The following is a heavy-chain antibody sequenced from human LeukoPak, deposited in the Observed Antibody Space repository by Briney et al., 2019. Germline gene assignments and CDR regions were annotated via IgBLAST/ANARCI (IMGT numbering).Heavy chain of an antibody. V-gene: IGHV4-4*07. CDR3: ARDGRSRYDSSHY. D-gene: IGHD6-6*01. Sequence: PWETLSLTCIVSGSSISGYYWSWIRQPAGKGLEWLGRIYTTGGTNYNPSLKSRVTMSLDTSKNQFSLILSSVTAADTAVYYCARDGRSRYDSSHYWGQGTLVTVSS. J-gene: IGHJ4*02. CDR1: GSSISGYY. CDR2: IYTTGGT.